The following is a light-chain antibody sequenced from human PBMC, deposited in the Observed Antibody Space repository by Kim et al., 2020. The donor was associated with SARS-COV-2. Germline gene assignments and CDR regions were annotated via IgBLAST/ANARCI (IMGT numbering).Light chain of an antibody. CDR3: QSYDSSKDCV. V-gene: IGLV6-57*02. CDR2: DDD. CDR1: IAPID. Sequence: IAPIDVQLDQQPAASAPSSLIHDDDESPSGVPDPFSGSIDSSSHHAPLTHSGLRTEDEADYYCQSYDSSKDCVFGGGTQLTGL. J-gene: IGLJ3*02.